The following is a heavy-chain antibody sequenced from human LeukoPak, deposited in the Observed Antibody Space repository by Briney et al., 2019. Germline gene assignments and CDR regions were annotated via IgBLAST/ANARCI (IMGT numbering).Heavy chain of an antibody. CDR2: INHSGST. Sequence: SETLSLTRAVYGGSFSGYYWSWIRQPPGKGLEWIGEINHSGSTNYNPSLKSRVTISVDTSKNQFSLKLSSVTAADTAAYYCARRYPSGPPDYWGQGTLVTVSS. CDR3: ARRYPSGPPDY. J-gene: IGHJ4*02. D-gene: IGHD3-10*01. CDR1: GGSFSGYY. V-gene: IGHV4-34*01.